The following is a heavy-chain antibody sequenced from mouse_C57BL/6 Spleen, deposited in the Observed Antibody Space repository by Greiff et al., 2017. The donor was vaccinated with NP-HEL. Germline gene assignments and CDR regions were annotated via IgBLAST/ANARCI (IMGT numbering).Heavy chain of an antibody. CDR1: GFTFSSYA. D-gene: IGHD1-1*01. CDR3: ARDIYYGSSAWYFDV. V-gene: IGHV5-4*01. J-gene: IGHJ1*03. CDR2: ISAGGSYT. Sequence: EVQRVESGGGFVKPGGSLKLSCAASGFTFSSYAMSWVRQTPEQRLEWVATISAGGSYTYYPDNVKGRFTLSRDNAKNNLYLQMSHLKSEDTAMYYCARDIYYGSSAWYFDVWGTGTTVTVSS.